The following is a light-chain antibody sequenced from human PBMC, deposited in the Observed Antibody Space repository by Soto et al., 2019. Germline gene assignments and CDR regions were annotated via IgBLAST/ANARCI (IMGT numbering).Light chain of an antibody. CDR1: SSNIGSNT. CDR2: SNN. CDR3: AAWDDSLNGWV. Sequence: QSVLTQPPSASGTPGQRVTISCSGSSSNIGSNTVNWYQQLPGTAPKLLIYSNNQRPSGVPDRFSGSKSGTSASLAISGLQSEEEADYYCAAWDDSLNGWVFGGGTKLT. V-gene: IGLV1-44*01. J-gene: IGLJ3*02.